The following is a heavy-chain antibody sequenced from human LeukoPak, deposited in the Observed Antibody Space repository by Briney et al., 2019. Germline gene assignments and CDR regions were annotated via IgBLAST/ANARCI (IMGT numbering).Heavy chain of an antibody. CDR3: AKGVTAAAESFYYYYYGMDV. V-gene: IGHV3-23*01. D-gene: IGHD6-13*01. CDR2: ISGSVGST. J-gene: IGHJ6*02. CDR1: GFTFSSYA. Sequence: GGSLRLSCAASGFTFSSYAMSWVRQSPGKGLEWVSAISGSVGSTYYADSVKGRFTISRDNSKNTLYLQMNSLRAEDTAVYYCAKGVTAAAESFYYYYYGMDVWGQGTTVTVSS.